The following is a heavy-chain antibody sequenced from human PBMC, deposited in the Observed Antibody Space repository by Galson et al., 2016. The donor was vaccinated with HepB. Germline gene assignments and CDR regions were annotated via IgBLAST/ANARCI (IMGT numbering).Heavy chain of an antibody. V-gene: IGHV1-46*01. CDR2: INPNGGST. CDR1: GYTFTTYY. Sequence: SVKVSCKALGYTFTTYYIHWIRQAPGQGLEWMGIINPNGGSTTFAQRFQSRVTMTRDTSTSTVYIDLSSLRSKDTAVYYCARGYCSATDCYAGLGLDVWGQGTTVIVS. CDR3: ARGYCSATDCYAGLGLDV. D-gene: IGHD2-2*01. J-gene: IGHJ6*02.